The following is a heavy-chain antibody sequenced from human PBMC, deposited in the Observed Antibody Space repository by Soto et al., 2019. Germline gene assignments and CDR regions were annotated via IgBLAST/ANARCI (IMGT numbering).Heavy chain of an antibody. V-gene: IGHV4-59*01. CDR3: ARALGYQLLYPLYYYGMDV. CDR2: IYYSGST. D-gene: IGHD2-2*02. Sequence: SLTCTVSGGSISSYYWSWIRQPPGKGLEWMGYIYYSGSTNYNPSLKSRVTISVDTSKNQFSLKLSSVTAADTAVYYCARALGYQLLYPLYYYGMDVWGQGXTVTVSS. CDR1: GGSISSYY. J-gene: IGHJ6*02.